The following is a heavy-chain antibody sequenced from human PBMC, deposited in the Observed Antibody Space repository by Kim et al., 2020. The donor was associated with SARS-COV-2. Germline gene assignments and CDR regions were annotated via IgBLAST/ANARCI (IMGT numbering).Heavy chain of an antibody. CDR1: GFTFRSYD. Sequence: GGSLRLSCATSGFTFRSYDMHWVRQVTGKGLEWVSSIGADGDTYYPDSVMGRFTISREDARNALYLQMNGLRAGDTAVYYCATGHFLSGVISSVTENYF. CDR2: IGADGDT. D-gene: IGHD4-4*01. CDR3: ATGHFLSGVISSVTENYF. V-gene: IGHV3-13*01. J-gene: IGHJ4*01.